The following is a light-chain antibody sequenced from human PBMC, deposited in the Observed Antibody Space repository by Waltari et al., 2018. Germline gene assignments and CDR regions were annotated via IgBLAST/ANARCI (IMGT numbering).Light chain of an antibody. CDR1: SNDVGGYNY. V-gene: IGLV2-14*01. Sequence: QSALTQPASGSGSPGQSVTIFCTGTSNDVGGYNYVSWYQEHPGQAPRLIIYDVSDRPSGVSDRFSGSKSGNTASLTISGLQAEDEADYYCTSQSSNNVVLFGGGTKLTVL. CDR3: TSQSSNNVVL. J-gene: IGLJ2*01. CDR2: DVS.